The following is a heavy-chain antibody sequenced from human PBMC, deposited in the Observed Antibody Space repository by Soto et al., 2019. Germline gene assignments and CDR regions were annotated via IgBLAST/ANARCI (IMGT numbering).Heavy chain of an antibody. CDR1: VGSISSGNW. D-gene: IGHD6-19*01. V-gene: IGHV4-4*02. CDR3: ARAIAVAGFGYYGMDV. J-gene: IGHJ6*02. Sequence: LTCAPSVGSISSGNWRSWVRQPPGKGLEWIGEIYHSGSTNYNPSLKSRVTISVDKSKNQFSLKLSSVTAADTAVYYCARAIAVAGFGYYGMDVWGQGNTVTVS. CDR2: IYHSGST.